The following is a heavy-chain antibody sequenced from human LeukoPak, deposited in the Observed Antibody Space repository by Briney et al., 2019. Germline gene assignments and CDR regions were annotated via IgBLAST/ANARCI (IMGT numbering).Heavy chain of an antibody. Sequence: GRSLRLSCTASGFTFGDYAMSWVRQAPGKGLEWVGFIRSKVYGGTTEYAASVKGRFTISRDDFKSIAYLQMNSLKTEDTAVYYCTRGSRYCDSTSCPYYYMDVWGKGTTVTVSS. V-gene: IGHV3-49*04. J-gene: IGHJ6*03. CDR3: TRGSRYCDSTSCPYYYMDV. CDR2: IRSKVYGGTT. D-gene: IGHD2-2*01. CDR1: GFTFGDYA.